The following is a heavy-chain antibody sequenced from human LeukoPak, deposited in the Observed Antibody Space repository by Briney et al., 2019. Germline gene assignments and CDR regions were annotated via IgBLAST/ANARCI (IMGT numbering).Heavy chain of an antibody. CDR2: IYYSGST. CDR1: GGSFSGYY. V-gene: IGHV4-59*01. CDR3: AREAPRNHWFDP. J-gene: IGHJ5*02. Sequence: SETLSLTCAVYGGSFSGYYWSWIRQPPGKGLEWIGYIYYSGSTNYNPSLKSRVTISVDTSKNQFSLKLSSVTAADTAVYYCAREAPRNHWFDPWGQGTLVTVSS.